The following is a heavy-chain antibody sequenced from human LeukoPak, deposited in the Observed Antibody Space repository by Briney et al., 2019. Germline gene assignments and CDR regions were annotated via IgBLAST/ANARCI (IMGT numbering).Heavy chain of an antibody. CDR2: VSYDGTET. CDR1: GFIFSRYG. V-gene: IGHV3-30*03. D-gene: IGHD3-10*01. CDR3: ARSARGVIFDV. J-gene: IGHJ6*04. Sequence: GGSLRLSCAASGFIFSRYGIHWVRQAPGKGLEWVAVVSYDGTETKYADSVKGRLNLSRDNSKNTVYLQMNSLTFEDTAVYYCARSARGVIFDVWGKGTTVTVSS.